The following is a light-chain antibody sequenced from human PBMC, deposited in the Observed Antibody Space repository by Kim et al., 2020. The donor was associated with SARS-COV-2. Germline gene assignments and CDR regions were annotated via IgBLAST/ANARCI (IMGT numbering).Light chain of an antibody. CDR1: EGLNNW. Sequence: DIQMTQSPSSVSASVGDRVTITCRASEGLNNWLVWYQQKPGTAPKLLIYTASTLQRGVSSRFSGSGSGTDFTLTISSLQPEDSATYFCQQAKNFPITFGQGTRLEIK. CDR3: QQAKNFPIT. J-gene: IGKJ5*01. CDR2: TAS. V-gene: IGKV1-12*01.